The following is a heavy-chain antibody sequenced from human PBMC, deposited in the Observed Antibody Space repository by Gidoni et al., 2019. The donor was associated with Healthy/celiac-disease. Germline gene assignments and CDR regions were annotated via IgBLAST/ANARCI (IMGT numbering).Heavy chain of an antibody. J-gene: IGHJ3*02. Sequence: QVQLQQWGAGLLKPSETLSLTCAVYGGSFSGYYWSWIHQPPGKGLEWIGEINHSGSTNYNPSLKSRVTISVDTSKNQFSLKLSSVTAADTAVYYCARCSQYYDILTGYELDAFDIWGQGTMVTVSS. CDR3: ARCSQYYDILTGYELDAFDI. CDR2: INHSGST. CDR1: GGSFSGYY. V-gene: IGHV4-34*01. D-gene: IGHD3-9*01.